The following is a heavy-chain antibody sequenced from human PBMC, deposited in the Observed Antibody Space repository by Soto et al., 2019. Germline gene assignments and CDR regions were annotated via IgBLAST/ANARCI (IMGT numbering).Heavy chain of an antibody. CDR3: TKDIWPGRGYSYGYFDY. Sequence: EVQLLEAGGGLAQPGGSLRLSCAGSGFSFTNYAMMWVRQAPGKGLESVSGIYGNGAGISYADSVKGRFTIYRDNAKNSLYLQMNSLRAEDTALYYCTKDIWPGRGYSYGYFDYWGQGTLVTVSS. V-gene: IGHV3-9*01. J-gene: IGHJ4*02. CDR1: GFSFTNYA. CDR2: IYGNGAGI. D-gene: IGHD5-18*01.